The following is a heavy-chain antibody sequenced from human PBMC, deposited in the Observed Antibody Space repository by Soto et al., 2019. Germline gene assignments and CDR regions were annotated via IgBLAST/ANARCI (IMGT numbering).Heavy chain of an antibody. V-gene: IGHV3-30*18. J-gene: IGHJ5*02. CDR1: GFTFSSYG. CDR2: ISYDGSNK. Sequence: GSLLLACSASGFTFSSYGMHWVRQAPGKGLEWVAVISYDGSNKYYADSVKGRFTISRDNSKNTLYLQMNSLRAEDTAVYYCAKEGSGSYPLFDPWGQGTLVTVYS. CDR3: AKEGSGSYPLFDP. D-gene: IGHD3-10*01.